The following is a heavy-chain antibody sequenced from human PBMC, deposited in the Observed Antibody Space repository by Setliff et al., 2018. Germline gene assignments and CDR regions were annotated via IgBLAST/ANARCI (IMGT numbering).Heavy chain of an antibody. J-gene: IGHJ4*02. CDR3: ARTTGYRLEGDFDY. V-gene: IGHV3-11*01. CDR1: GFTFSDYY. D-gene: IGHD3-16*01. CDR2: ISGSGGST. Sequence: GGSLRLSCAASGFTFSDYYMSWIRQAPGKGLEWVSAISGSGGSTYYADSVKGRFTVSRDNAKNSLYLQMTSLRAEDTAIYYCARTTGYRLEGDFDYWGQGTLVTVSS.